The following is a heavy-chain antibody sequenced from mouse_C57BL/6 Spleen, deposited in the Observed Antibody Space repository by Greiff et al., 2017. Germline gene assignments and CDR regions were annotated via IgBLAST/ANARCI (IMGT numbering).Heavy chain of an antibody. J-gene: IGHJ4*01. D-gene: IGHD2-3*01. V-gene: IGHV1-53*01. CDR3: AIWLLRGDY. CDR1: GYTFTSYG. CDR2: INPSNGGT. Sequence: QVHVKQPGTELVKPGASVKLSCKASGYTFTSYGMHWVKQRPGQGLEWIGNINPSNGGTNYNEKFKSQATLTVDKSSSTAYMQLRSLTSEDSAVYYCAIWLLRGDYWGQGTSVTVSS.